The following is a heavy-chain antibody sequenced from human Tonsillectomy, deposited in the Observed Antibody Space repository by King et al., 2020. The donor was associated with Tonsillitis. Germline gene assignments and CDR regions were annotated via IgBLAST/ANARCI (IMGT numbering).Heavy chain of an antibody. Sequence: VQLVESGGGLVQPGRSLRLSCAASGFTFDDYAMHWVRQAPGKGLEWVSGISWNSGSIGYADSVKGRFTISRDNAKNSLYLQMNSLRAEDTALYYCAKGKYSSSSQLGWFDPWGQGTLVTVSS. CDR3: AKGKYSSSSQLGWFDP. D-gene: IGHD6-6*01. J-gene: IGHJ5*02. CDR1: GFTFDDYA. V-gene: IGHV3-9*01. CDR2: ISWNSGSI.